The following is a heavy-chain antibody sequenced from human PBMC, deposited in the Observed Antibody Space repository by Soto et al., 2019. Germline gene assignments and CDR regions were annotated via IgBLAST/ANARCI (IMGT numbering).Heavy chain of an antibody. CDR3: ARGGLSITGTRDYYYYMDV. D-gene: IGHD1-7*01. CDR1: GFTFSSYS. J-gene: IGHJ6*03. Sequence: VQLVESGGGLVQPGGSLRLSCAASGFTFSSYSMNWVRQAPGKGLEWVSYISSSSSTIYYADSVKGRFTISRDNAKNSLYLQMNSLRAEDTAVYYCARGGLSITGTRDYYYYMDVWVKGTTVTVSS. CDR2: ISSSSSTI. V-gene: IGHV3-48*01.